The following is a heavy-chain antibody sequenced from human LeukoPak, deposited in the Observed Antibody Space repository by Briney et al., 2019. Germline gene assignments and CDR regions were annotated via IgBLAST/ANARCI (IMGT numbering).Heavy chain of an antibody. Sequence: ASVKVSCKASGYTFTSYYMHWVRQAPGQGLEWMGIINPSGGSTSCAQKFQGRVTMTRDTSTSTVYMELSSLRSEDTAVYYCASPLDYDSSALDAFDIWGQGTMVTVSS. J-gene: IGHJ3*02. CDR3: ASPLDYDSSALDAFDI. CDR1: GYTFTSYY. CDR2: INPSGGST. D-gene: IGHD3-22*01. V-gene: IGHV1-46*01.